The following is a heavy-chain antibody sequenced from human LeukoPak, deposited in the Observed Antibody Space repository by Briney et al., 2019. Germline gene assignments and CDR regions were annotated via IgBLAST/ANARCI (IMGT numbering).Heavy chain of an antibody. D-gene: IGHD4-17*01. J-gene: IGHJ4*02. V-gene: IGHV3-73*01. Sequence: GGSLKLSCAAARFIFSDSTIHSVRQAFGKGLEWLGRIRTNTHNYATAYAASLKGRFTIFRDDSHNMAYLQLNSLKTEDTALYYCSRRGDYDFDYWGQGTLVTVSS. CDR2: IRTNTHNYAT. CDR1: RFIFSDST. CDR3: SRRGDYDFDY.